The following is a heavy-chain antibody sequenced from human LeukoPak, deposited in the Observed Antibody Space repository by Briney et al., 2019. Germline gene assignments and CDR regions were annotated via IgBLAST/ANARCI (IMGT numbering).Heavy chain of an antibody. Sequence: GGSLRLSCAASGFALSNFGIHWVRQAPGKGLEWVAFIRYDGSNKYYADSVKGRFTISRDNAKNSLYLQMNSLRAEDTAVYYCARDLYCSGGSRYSDDSFRTVGTDYWGQGTLVTVSS. J-gene: IGHJ4*02. CDR1: GFALSNFG. CDR2: IRYDGSNK. CDR3: ARDLYCSGGSRYSDDSFRTVGTDY. D-gene: IGHD2-15*01. V-gene: IGHV3-30*02.